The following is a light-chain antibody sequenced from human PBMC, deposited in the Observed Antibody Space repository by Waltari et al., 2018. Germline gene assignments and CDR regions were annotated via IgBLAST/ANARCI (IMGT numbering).Light chain of an antibody. V-gene: IGKV1-27*01. CDR3: QRYNSPPWA. J-gene: IGKJ1*01. CDR1: PGVTDY. CDR2: GAT. Sequence: DIQRTQSPSSLSASVGDTVTITCRATPGVTDYLAWFQQKPGEIPRVLIYGATNLQSGFPARFSGSGFGTHFTLTISSLQPEDVATYYCQRYNSPPWAFGQGTKVEIK.